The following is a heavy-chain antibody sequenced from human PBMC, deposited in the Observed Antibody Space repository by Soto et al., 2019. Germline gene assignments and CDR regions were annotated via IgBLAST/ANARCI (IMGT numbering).Heavy chain of an antibody. CDR3: AAGGTRWLHSPFDY. CDR2: FDPEDGET. V-gene: IGHV1-24*01. Sequence: QVQLLQSGAEVKKPGASVKVSCKVSGHTLTALSMHWVRQAPGRGLEWMGGFDPEDGETIFAQKFQGRVTMTEDTSTDSTYMELTSLRSEDTAVYYCAAGGTRWLHSPFDYWGQGTLVTISS. CDR1: GHTLTALS. J-gene: IGHJ4*02. D-gene: IGHD1-1*01.